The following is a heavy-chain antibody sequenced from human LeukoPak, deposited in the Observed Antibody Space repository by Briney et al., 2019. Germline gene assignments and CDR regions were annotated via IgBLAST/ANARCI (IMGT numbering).Heavy chain of an antibody. J-gene: IGHJ3*02. CDR2: ISGSGGST. CDR1: GFTFSSYA. V-gene: IGHV3-23*01. CDR3: AKVLSGTFLTDAFDI. D-gene: IGHD3-10*01. Sequence: AGGSLRLSCAASGFTFSSYAMSWVRQAPGKGLEWVSAISGSGGSTYYADSVKGRFTISRDSSKNTLYLQMNSLRAEDTAVYYCAKVLSGTFLTDAFDIWGQGTMVTVSS.